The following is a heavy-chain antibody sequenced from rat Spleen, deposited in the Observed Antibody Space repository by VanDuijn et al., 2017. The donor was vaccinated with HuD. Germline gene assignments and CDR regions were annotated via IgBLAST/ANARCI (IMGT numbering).Heavy chain of an antibody. D-gene: IGHD1-12*02. CDR3: ARLGYDGTYYPDW. CDR1: GFTFSNYG. Sequence: EVQLVESGGGLVQPGRSLKLSCAASGFTFSNYGMAWVRQAPTKGLEWVATITNTGGSTYYPDSVKGRFTISRDNAKSTLYLQMDSLRSEDTATYYCARLGYDGTYYPDWWGQGVMVTVSS. CDR2: ITNTGGST. J-gene: IGHJ2*01. V-gene: IGHV5-29*01.